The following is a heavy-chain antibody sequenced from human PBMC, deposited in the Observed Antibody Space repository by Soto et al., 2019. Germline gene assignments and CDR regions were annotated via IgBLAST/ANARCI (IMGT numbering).Heavy chain of an antibody. CDR1: GNTFTSYA. D-gene: IGHD5-18*01. CDR2: INAGNGNT. J-gene: IGHJ4*02. CDR3: ARPRRYRYGFHY. V-gene: IGHV1-3*01. Sequence: ASVKVSCKASGNTFTSYAMHWVRQAPGQRLEWMGWINAGNGNTKYSQKFQGRVTIARDTSASTAYMELSSLRSEDTAVYYCARPRRYRYGFHYWGQGTLVTVSS.